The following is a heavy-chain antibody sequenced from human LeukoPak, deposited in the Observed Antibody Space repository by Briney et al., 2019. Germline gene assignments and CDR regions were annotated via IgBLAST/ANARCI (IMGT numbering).Heavy chain of an antibody. CDR2: INPSGGST. CDR3: AREGYYYYYMDV. V-gene: IGHV1-46*01. J-gene: IGHJ6*03. CDR1: GYTFTSYY. Sequence: ASVKVSCKASGYTFTSYYMHWVRQAPGQGLEWMGIINPSGGSTSYAQKFQGRVTVPRDMSTSTVYMELSSLRSEDTAAYYCAREGYYYYYMDVWGKGTTVTVSS.